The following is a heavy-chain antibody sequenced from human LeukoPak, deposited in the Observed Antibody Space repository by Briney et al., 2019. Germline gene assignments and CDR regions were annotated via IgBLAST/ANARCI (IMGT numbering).Heavy chain of an antibody. Sequence: GESLKISCKGSGYSFTSYWIGWVRQMPGKGLEWMGIIYPGDSDTRYSPSFQGQVTISADNSISTAYLQWSSLKASDTAMYYCARQGLSYSYGIDYWGQGTLVTVSS. J-gene: IGHJ4*02. CDR1: GYSFTSYW. V-gene: IGHV5-51*01. CDR3: ARQGLSYSYGIDY. CDR2: IYPGDSDT. D-gene: IGHD5-18*01.